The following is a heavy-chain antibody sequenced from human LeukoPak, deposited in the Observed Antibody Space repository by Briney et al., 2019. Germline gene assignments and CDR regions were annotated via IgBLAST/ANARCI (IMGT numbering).Heavy chain of an antibody. D-gene: IGHD3-3*01. CDR2: IYYSGST. CDR1: GGSFSGYY. Sequence: PSETLSLTCAVYGGSFSGYYWSWIRQPPGKGLEWIGYIYYSGSTNYNPSLKSRVTISVDTSKNQFSLKLSSVTAADTAVYYCARYGRSFWSGYSIDYWGQGTLVTVSS. J-gene: IGHJ4*02. V-gene: IGHV4-59*01. CDR3: ARYGRSFWSGYSIDY.